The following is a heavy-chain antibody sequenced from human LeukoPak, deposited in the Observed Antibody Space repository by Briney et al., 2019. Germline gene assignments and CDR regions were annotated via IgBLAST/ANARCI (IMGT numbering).Heavy chain of an antibody. CDR1: GFIFSNNY. CDR3: ARANSYSSGWYPHAFDI. Sequence: GGSLRLSCAASGFIFSNNYMSWVRQAPGKGLEWVSVIYSGGTTYYADSVKGRFTISRDTSKNTLYLQMNSLGAEDTAVYYCARANSYSSGWYPHAFDIWGQGTMVTVSS. CDR2: IYSGGTT. D-gene: IGHD6-19*01. V-gene: IGHV3-53*01. J-gene: IGHJ3*02.